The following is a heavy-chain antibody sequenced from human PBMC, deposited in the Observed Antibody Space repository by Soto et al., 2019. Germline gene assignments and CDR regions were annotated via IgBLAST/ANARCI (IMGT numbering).Heavy chain of an antibody. D-gene: IGHD5-18*01. Sequence: SVKVSCKASGGTFSSYAISWVRQAPGQGLEWMGGIIPIFGTANYAQKFQGRVTITADESTSTAYMELSSLRSEDTAVYYCASQTRDPSDGARPLLRAAFDISGQATIVTV. CDR3: ASQTRDPSDGARPLLRAAFDI. CDR1: GGTFSSYA. J-gene: IGHJ3*02. V-gene: IGHV1-69*01. CDR2: IIPIFGTA.